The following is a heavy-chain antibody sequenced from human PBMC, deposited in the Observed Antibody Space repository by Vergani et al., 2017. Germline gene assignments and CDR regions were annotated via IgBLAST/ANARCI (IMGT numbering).Heavy chain of an antibody. Sequence: QVQLQESGPGLVKPSETLSLTCPVSGGSISSYYWSWIRQPPGKGLEWIGYIYYSGSTNYNPSLKSRVTISVDTSKNQFSLKLSSVTAADTAVYYCARAGGSIAARVFDYWGQGTLVTVSS. CDR3: ARAGGSIAARVFDY. CDR2: IYYSGST. D-gene: IGHD6-6*01. CDR1: GGSISSYY. J-gene: IGHJ4*02. V-gene: IGHV4-59*01.